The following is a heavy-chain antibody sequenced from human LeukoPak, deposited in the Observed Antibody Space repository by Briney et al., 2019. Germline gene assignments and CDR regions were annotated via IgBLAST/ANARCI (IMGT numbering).Heavy chain of an antibody. CDR1: GVTLSSFA. CDR3: ALGGNSPGPNHFDY. V-gene: IGHV3-23*01. CDR2: ISGSGGST. D-gene: IGHD1-14*01. Sequence: GGSLRLSCAASGVTLSSFAMSWARQAPGKGLECVSAISGSGGSTYYADSVKGRFTISRDNSKNRLYLQMNSLRAGDMAVYYCALGGNSPGPNHFDYWGQGTLVTVSS. J-gene: IGHJ4*02.